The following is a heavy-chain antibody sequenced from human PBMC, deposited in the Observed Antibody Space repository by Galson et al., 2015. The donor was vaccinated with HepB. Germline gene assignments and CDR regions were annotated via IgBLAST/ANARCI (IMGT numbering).Heavy chain of an antibody. CDR2: IWYDGSNK. V-gene: IGHV3-33*01. CDR3: ARDGAMVQGVSPFDY. J-gene: IGHJ4*02. D-gene: IGHD3-10*01. Sequence: SLRLSCAASGFTFSSYGMHWVRQAPGKGLEWVAVIWYDGSNKYYADSVKGRFTISRDNSKNTLYLQMNSLRAEDTAVYYCARDGAMVQGVSPFDYWGQGTLVAVSS. CDR1: GFTFSSYG.